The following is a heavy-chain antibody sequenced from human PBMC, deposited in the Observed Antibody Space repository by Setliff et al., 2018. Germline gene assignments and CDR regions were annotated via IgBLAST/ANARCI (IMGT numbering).Heavy chain of an antibody. CDR3: ARVTPDYYYYYGMDV. Sequence: GESLTISCKGSGYSLTSYWIGWVRQMPGKGLEWMGIIYPGDSDTRYSPSFQGQVTISADKSISTAYLQWSSLKASDTTMYYCARVTPDYYYYYGMDVWGQGTTVTVSS. CDR2: IYPGDSDT. J-gene: IGHJ6*02. V-gene: IGHV5-51*01. D-gene: IGHD5-18*01. CDR1: GYSLTSYW.